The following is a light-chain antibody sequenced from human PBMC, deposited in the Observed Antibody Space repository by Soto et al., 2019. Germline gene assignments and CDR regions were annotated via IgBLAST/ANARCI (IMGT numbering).Light chain of an antibody. V-gene: IGKV3-20*01. CDR2: GAS. J-gene: IGKJ1*01. CDR1: QSVSSSY. Sequence: IGVTQSPGTLSLSPGERATLSCRASQSVSSSYLAWYQQKPGQAPRLLIYGASSRATGIPDRFSGSGSGTDFTLTISRLEPEDFAVYYCQQYGSSGTFGQGTKV. CDR3: QQYGSSGT.